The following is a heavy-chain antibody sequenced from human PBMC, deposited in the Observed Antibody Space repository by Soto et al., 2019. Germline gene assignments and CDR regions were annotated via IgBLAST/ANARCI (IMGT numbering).Heavy chain of an antibody. D-gene: IGHD3-10*01. Sequence: QVQLVQSGAEMKEPGDSVRVSCEASGYTFTSYDIHWVRQAPGQGLEWMGWINPKFGDTTYAQDFQGRVSMTRDMSISTVYMELSRLTSDDTAIYYCARNMDYYYGPGSGNGHGFWGQGTTVTVFS. V-gene: IGHV1-2*02. CDR1: GYTFTSYD. J-gene: IGHJ6*02. CDR3: ARNMDYYYGPGSGNGHGF. CDR2: INPKFGDT.